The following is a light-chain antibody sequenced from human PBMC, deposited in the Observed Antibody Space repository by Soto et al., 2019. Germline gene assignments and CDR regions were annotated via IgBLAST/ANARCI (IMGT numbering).Light chain of an antibody. CDR1: QSVSASY. Sequence: EIVLTQSPGTLSLSPGERATLSCRASQSVSASYLAWYQQKPGQAPRLLVYGASSRATGIPDRFSGSGSGTDFTLTIGRLEPEDFAVYYCQQYSSSRTFGQGTKVDIK. J-gene: IGKJ1*01. CDR3: QQYSSSRT. V-gene: IGKV3-20*01. CDR2: GAS.